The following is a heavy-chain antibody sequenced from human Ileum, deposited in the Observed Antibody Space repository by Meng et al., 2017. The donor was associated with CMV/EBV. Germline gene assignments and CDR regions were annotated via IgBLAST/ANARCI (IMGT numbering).Heavy chain of an antibody. Sequence: CNASGSTFNKNNWVGVRQAPGQGPEWMGWINTNTGNPTYAQDFTGRFVFSLDTSVSTAYLQISSLKAEDTAVYYCARDGLNERYFDYWGQGTLVTVSS. V-gene: IGHV7-4-1*02. CDR1: GSTFNKNN. CDR2: INTNTGNP. J-gene: IGHJ4*02. CDR3: ARDGLNERYFDY. D-gene: IGHD3-22*01.